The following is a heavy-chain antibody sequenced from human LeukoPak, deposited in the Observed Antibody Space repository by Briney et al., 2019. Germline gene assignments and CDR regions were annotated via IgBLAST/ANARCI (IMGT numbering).Heavy chain of an antibody. CDR3: ARTRCDFWYVDV. D-gene: IGHD3-3*01. V-gene: IGHV3-21*01. CDR2: ISSSSSYI. CDR1: GFTFSSYS. J-gene: IGHJ6*04. Sequence: GGSLRLSCAASGFTFSSYSMNWVRQAPGKGLEWVSSISSSSSYIYYADSVKGRFTISRDNAKNSLYLQMNSLRAEDTAVYYCARTRCDFWYVDVWGKGTTVTVSS.